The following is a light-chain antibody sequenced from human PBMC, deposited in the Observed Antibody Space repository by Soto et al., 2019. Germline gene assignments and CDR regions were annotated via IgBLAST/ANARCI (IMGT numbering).Light chain of an antibody. Sequence: EIVLTQSPATLSLSPGERGTLSCRASQSVGSFLAWYQQKPGQAPRLLIYDASDRATGIPDRFSGSGSGTDFTLTISSLEPEDFAVYYCQQRGNWPLYTFCQGTKVEMK. CDR2: DAS. J-gene: IGKJ2*01. CDR3: QQRGNWPLYT. V-gene: IGKV3-11*01. CDR1: QSVGSF.